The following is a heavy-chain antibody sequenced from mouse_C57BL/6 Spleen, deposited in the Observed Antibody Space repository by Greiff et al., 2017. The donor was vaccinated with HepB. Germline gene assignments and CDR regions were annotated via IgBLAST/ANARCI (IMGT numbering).Heavy chain of an antibody. J-gene: IGHJ3*01. D-gene: IGHD1-1*01. CDR2: IDPSDSYT. Sequence: VQLKQPGAELVRPGTSVKLSCKASGYTFTSYWMHWVKQRPGQGLEWIGVIDPSDSYTNYNQKFKGKATLTVDTSSSTAYMQLSSLTSEDSAVYYCARHYGSSYPFAYWGQGTLVTVSA. CDR1: GYTFTSYW. V-gene: IGHV1-59*01. CDR3: ARHYGSSYPFAY.